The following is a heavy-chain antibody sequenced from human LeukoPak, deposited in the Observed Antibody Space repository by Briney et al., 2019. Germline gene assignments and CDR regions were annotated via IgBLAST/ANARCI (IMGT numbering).Heavy chain of an antibody. CDR1: GFTFSSYG. D-gene: IGHD4-11*01. V-gene: IGHV3-23*01. Sequence: GGSLRLSCAASGFTFSSYGMSWVRQAPGKGLEWVSAISGSGGSTYYADSVKGRFTISRDNSKNTLYLQMNSLRAEDTAVYYCAKDNSNYLSYYYGMDVWGQGTTVTVSS. CDR3: AKDNSNYLSYYYGMDV. J-gene: IGHJ6*02. CDR2: ISGSGGST.